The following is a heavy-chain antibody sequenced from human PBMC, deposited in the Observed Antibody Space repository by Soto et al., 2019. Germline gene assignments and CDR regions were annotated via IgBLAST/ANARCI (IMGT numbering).Heavy chain of an antibody. D-gene: IGHD1-20*01. CDR2: INPNSGGT. J-gene: IGHJ6*03. Sequence: ASVKVSCKASGYTFTGYYMHWVRQAPGQGLEWMGWINPNSGGTNYAQKFEGWVTMTRDTSISTAYMELSRLRSDDTAVYYCARGMRYNWNDTHRLWVEYYYYYMDVWGKGTTVTVSS. CDR1: GYTFTGYY. V-gene: IGHV1-2*04. CDR3: ARGMRYNWNDTHRLWVEYYYYYMDV.